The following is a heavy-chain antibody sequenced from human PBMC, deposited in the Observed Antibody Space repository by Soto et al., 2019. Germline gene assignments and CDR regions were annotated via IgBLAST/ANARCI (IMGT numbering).Heavy chain of an antibody. J-gene: IGHJ6*02. CDR1: GFTFSSYG. Sequence: PGGSLRLSCAASGFTFSSYGMHWVRQAPGKGLEWVAVIWYDGSNKYYADSVKGRLTISRDNSKNTLYLQMNSLRAEDTAVYYCARDGCSSTSCPPLRYGMDVWGQGTTVTVSS. CDR3: ARDGCSSTSCPPLRYGMDV. V-gene: IGHV3-33*01. CDR2: IWYDGSNK. D-gene: IGHD2-2*01.